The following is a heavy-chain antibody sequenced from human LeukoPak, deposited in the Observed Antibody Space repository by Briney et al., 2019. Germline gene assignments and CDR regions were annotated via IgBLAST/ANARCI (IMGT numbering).Heavy chain of an antibody. D-gene: IGHD4-11*01. V-gene: IGHV4-39*02. Sequence: SETLSLTCTVSGGSIRSSYYYWGWIRQPPGKGLEWIGTIYYSGGTYYNPSLKSRVTISVDTSKNHFSLKLSSVTAADTAVYYCASRYDYSNYIDYWGQGTLVTVSS. CDR1: GGSIRSSYYY. J-gene: IGHJ4*02. CDR3: ASRYDYSNYIDY. CDR2: IYYSGGT.